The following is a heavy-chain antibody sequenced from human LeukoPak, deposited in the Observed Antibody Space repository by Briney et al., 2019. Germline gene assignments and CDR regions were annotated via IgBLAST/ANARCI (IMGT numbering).Heavy chain of an antibody. Sequence: SVKVSCKASGGTFSSYAISWVRQAPGQGLEWMGGIIPIFGTANYAQKFQGRVTITTDESTSTAYMELRSLRSDDTAVYYCASIAVVGGFDYWGQGTLVTVSS. J-gene: IGHJ4*02. V-gene: IGHV1-69*05. CDR2: IIPIFGTA. CDR1: GGTFSSYA. CDR3: ASIAVVGGFDY. D-gene: IGHD6-19*01.